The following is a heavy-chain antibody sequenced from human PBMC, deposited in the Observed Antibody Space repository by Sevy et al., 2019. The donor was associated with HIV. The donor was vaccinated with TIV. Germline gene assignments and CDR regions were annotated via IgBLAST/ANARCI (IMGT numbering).Heavy chain of an antibody. CDR2: ISYDGSNK. CDR1: GFTFSSYA. D-gene: IGHD3-22*01. Sequence: GESLKISCAASGFTFSSYAMHWVRQAPGKGLEWVAVISYDGSNKYYADSVKGRFTISRDNSKKTLDLQMNSLRAEETVVYYCASDHYYYDSSGYRYYYYGMDVWGQGTTVTVSS. CDR3: ASDHYYYDSSGYRYYYYGMDV. J-gene: IGHJ6*02. V-gene: IGHV3-30*04.